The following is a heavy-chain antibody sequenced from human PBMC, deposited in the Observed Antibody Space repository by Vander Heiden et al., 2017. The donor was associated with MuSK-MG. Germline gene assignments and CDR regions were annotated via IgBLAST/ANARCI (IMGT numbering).Heavy chain of an antibody. CDR1: GYTFTGYY. Sequence: QVQLVQSGAEVKKPGASVKVSCKASGYTFTGYYMHWVRQAPGQGLEWMGRINPNSGGTNYAQKFQGRVTMTRDTSISTAYMELSRLRSDDTAVYYCARGSDCSSTSCFAPSNYYYYYYMDVWGKGTTVTVSS. CDR3: ARGSDCSSTSCFAPSNYYYYYYMDV. CDR2: INPNSGGT. D-gene: IGHD2-2*01. J-gene: IGHJ6*03. V-gene: IGHV1-2*06.